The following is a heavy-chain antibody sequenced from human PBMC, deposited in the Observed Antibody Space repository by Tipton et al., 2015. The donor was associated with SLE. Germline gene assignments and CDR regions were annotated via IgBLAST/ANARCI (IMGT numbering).Heavy chain of an antibody. CDR2: INDVGGT. CDR3: ARMEGMITYGGIAGL. J-gene: IGHJ4*02. D-gene: IGHD3-16*01. Sequence: TLSLTCAVYGASFSDYYWSWIRHPPGKGLEWIGEINDVGGTNFNPSLKSRVTISLDRSKSHFSLKLTSVTAADTAVYYCARMEGMITYGGIAGLWGQGTVVTVSS. V-gene: IGHV4-34*01. CDR1: GASFSDYY.